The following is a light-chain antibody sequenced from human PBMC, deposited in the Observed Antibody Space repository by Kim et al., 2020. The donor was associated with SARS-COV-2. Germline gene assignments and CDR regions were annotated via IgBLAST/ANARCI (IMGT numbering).Light chain of an antibody. V-gene: IGLV6-57*03. CDR1: RGGIASNY. J-gene: IGLJ3*02. CDR3: QSYDRTNVV. CDR2: EDN. Sequence: GKTENSSRHRQRGGIASNYVQWYQQRPGSAPTIVIYEDNERPSGVPDRFSGSIDSSSDSASLTISGLKTEDEADYYCQSYDRTNVVFGGGTQLTVL.